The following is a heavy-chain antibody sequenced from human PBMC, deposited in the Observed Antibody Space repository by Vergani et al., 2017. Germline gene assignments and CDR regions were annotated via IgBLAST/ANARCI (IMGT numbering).Heavy chain of an antibody. Sequence: QVQLQQWGAGLLKPSETLSLTCAVYGGSFSGYYWSWIRLPPGKGLEWIGEINHSGSTNYNPSLKSRVTISVDTSKNQFSLKLSSVTAADTAVYDCASDYYDSSGYGGYWGQGTLVTVSS. CDR1: GGSFSGYY. V-gene: IGHV4-34*01. J-gene: IGHJ4*02. CDR2: INHSGST. CDR3: ASDYYDSSGYGGY. D-gene: IGHD3-22*01.